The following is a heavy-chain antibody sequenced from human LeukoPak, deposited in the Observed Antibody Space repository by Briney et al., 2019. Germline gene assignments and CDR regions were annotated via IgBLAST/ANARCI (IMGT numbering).Heavy chain of an antibody. CDR1: GFTFSDYG. V-gene: IGHV3-30*02. J-gene: IGHJ6*03. D-gene: IGHD3-22*01. Sequence: GGSLRLSCAASGFTFSDYGMHWVRQAPGKGLEWVAFIRYDGSDKYYADSVKGRFTISRDNSKNTLYLQMNSLRAEDTAVYYCARDNYDSSGLTYYMDVWGKGTTVTISS. CDR3: ARDNYDSSGLTYYMDV. CDR2: IRYDGSDK.